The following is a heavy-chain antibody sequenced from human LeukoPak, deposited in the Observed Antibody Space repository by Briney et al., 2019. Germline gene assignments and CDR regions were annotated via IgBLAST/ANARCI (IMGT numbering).Heavy chain of an antibody. CDR3: ASSSGDGDWFDP. J-gene: IGHJ5*02. Sequence: GGSLRLSCAASGFTFSSYSMNWVRQAPGKGLEWVSSISSSSYIYYADSVKGRFTISRDNAKNSLYLQMNSLRAEDTAVYYCASSSGDGDWFDPWGQGTLVTVSS. V-gene: IGHV3-21*01. D-gene: IGHD7-27*01. CDR1: GFTFSSYS. CDR2: ISSSSYI.